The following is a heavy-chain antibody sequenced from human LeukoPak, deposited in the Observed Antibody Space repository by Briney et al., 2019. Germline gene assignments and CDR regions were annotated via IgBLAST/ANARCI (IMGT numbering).Heavy chain of an antibody. V-gene: IGHV4-59*01. CDR3: ARAGIAAAFDY. J-gene: IGHJ4*02. Sequence: SETLSLTCTVSGGSISSYYWSWIRKPPGKGLEWIGYIYYSGSTNYNPSLKSRVTISVDTSKNQFSLKLSSVAAADTAVYYCARAGIAAAFDYWGQGTLVTVSS. CDR1: GGSISSYY. D-gene: IGHD6-13*01. CDR2: IYYSGST.